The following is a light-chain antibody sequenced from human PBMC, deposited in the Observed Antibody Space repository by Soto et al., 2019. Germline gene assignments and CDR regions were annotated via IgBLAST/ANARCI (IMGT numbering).Light chain of an antibody. Sequence: DIQMTQSPSSLSASVGDRLTITCLASQSISSYLNWYQQKPGKAPKLLIYAASSLQSGVPSRFSGSGSGTDFTLTISSLQPEDFATYYCQQSYSTPITFGQGTRLEIK. CDR1: QSISSY. J-gene: IGKJ5*01. V-gene: IGKV1-39*01. CDR3: QQSYSTPIT. CDR2: AAS.